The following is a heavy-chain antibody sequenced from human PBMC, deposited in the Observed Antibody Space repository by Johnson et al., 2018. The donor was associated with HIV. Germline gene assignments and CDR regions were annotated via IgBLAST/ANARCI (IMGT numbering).Heavy chain of an antibody. CDR2: IDSSSSTI. D-gene: IGHD3-10*01. Sequence: VQLVESGGGVVQPGRSLRLSCEASGFTFSSYDMHWVRQATGKGLEWVSYIDSSSSTIYYADSVKGRFTISRDNAKNSLYLEMRSLRAEDTAVYFCAIDLPFYYGTGWDAFDIWGQGTVVTVSS. J-gene: IGHJ3*02. CDR3: AIDLPFYYGTGWDAFDI. CDR1: GFTFSSYD. V-gene: IGHV3-48*04.